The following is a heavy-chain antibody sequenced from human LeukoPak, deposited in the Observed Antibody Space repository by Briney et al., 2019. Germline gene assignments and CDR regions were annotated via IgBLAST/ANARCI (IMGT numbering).Heavy chain of an antibody. Sequence: QPGRSLRLSCAASGFTFSSYGMHWVRQAPGKGLEWVALIWYDGSNKYYADSVKGRFTISRDNSKNTLYLQMTSLSAEDTAVYYCAREIAEGDFDYWGQGTLVTVSS. J-gene: IGHJ4*02. CDR3: AREIAEGDFDY. CDR2: IWYDGSNK. CDR1: GFTFSSYG. V-gene: IGHV3-33*01. D-gene: IGHD2-21*01.